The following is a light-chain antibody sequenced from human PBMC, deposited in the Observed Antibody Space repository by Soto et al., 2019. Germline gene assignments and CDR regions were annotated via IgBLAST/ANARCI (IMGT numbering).Light chain of an antibody. CDR3: THSEIYSKA. V-gene: IGKV1-5*03. CDR1: QTISSW. J-gene: IGKJ1*01. Sequence: SASTVSGHVGDRVTITCRASQTISSWLAWYQQKPGKAPKLLIYKASTLKSGVPSRFSGSGSGTEFTLTISRLQPEDVATYYCTHSEIYSKAFGQGTIVDI. CDR2: KAS.